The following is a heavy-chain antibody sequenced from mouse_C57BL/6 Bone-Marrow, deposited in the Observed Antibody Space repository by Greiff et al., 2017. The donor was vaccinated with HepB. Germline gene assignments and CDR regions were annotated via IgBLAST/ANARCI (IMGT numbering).Heavy chain of an antibody. CDR1: GFTFSSYA. J-gene: IGHJ4*01. V-gene: IGHV5-4*03. CDR3: ARGESTIVTTIYYYAMDY. CDR2: ISDGGSYT. D-gene: IGHD2-5*01. Sequence: DVMLVESGGGLVKPGGSLKLSCAASGFTFSSYAMSWVRQTPEKRLEWVATISDGGSYTYYPDNVKGRFTISRDNDKNNLYRQMSHLKSEDTAMYYCARGESTIVTTIYYYAMDYWGQGTSVTVSS.